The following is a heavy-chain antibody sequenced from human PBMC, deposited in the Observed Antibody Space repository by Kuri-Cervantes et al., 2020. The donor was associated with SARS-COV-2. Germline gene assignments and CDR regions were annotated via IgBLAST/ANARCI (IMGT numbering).Heavy chain of an antibody. D-gene: IGHD4-11*01. V-gene: IGHV4-59*08. CDR1: GGSISSYY. CDR3: ARQTTVIYYYMDV. CDR2: IYYSGST. J-gene: IGHJ6*03. Sequence: GSLRLSCTVSGGSISSYYWSWIRQPPGKGLEWIGYIYYSGSTNYNPSLKSRVTISVDTSKNQFSLKLSSVTAADTAVYYCARQTTVIYYYMDVWGKGTTVTVSS.